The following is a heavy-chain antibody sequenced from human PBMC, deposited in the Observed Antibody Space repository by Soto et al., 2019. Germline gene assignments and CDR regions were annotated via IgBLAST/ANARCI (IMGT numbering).Heavy chain of an antibody. V-gene: IGHV3-64D*06. D-gene: IGHD2-15*01. CDR2: ISSDGRPT. J-gene: IGHJ4*02. Sequence: GGSLRLSCSASGFTFSDYAMHWVRQAPGKGLEYVSSISSDGRPTYYADSVRGRFAISRDNSRNTLYLQMSSLRAEDTAVYYCVKDRWIDYWGQGTLVTVSS. CDR1: GFTFSDYA. CDR3: VKDRWIDY.